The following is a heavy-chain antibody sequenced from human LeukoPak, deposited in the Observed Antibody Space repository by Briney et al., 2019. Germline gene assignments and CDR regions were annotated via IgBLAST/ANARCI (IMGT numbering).Heavy chain of an antibody. Sequence: GGSLRLSCAASGFTFSSYAMSWVRQAPGKGLEWVSAISGSGGSTYYADSVKGRFTISRDNSKNTLYLQMNSLRAEDTAVYYCAKDGTYYYILYAFDIWGQGTMVTVFS. D-gene: IGHD3-9*01. V-gene: IGHV3-23*01. CDR1: GFTFSSYA. J-gene: IGHJ3*02. CDR3: AKDGTYYYILYAFDI. CDR2: ISGSGGST.